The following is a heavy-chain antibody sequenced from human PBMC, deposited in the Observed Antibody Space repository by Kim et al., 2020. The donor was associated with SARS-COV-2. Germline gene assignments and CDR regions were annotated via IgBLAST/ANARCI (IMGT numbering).Heavy chain of an antibody. CDR1: GYTLTESS. V-gene: IGHV1-24*01. J-gene: IGHJ3*02. Sequence: ASVKVSCKVSGYTLTESSMHWVRQAPGKGFEWMGGFDPDDGETIYAQKFQGRVTLTEDTSTDTAYMELSSLRSEDTAVYYGATDGGMYPGYDHDAFDIWGQGTMVTVSS. CDR2: FDPDDGET. D-gene: IGHD5-12*01. CDR3: ATDGGMYPGYDHDAFDI.